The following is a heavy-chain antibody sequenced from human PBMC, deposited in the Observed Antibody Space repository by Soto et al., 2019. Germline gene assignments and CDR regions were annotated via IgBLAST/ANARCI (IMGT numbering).Heavy chain of an antibody. CDR2: ISYSGST. J-gene: IGHJ4*02. Sequence: SETLSLTCTVSGGSISGYYWSWIRQPPGKGLECIGYISYSGSTNYNPSLKSRLTISLDTSKNQFSLKLSSVTAADTAVYYRARSDGRYWGQGTLVTVS. V-gene: IGHV4-59*01. CDR1: GGSISGYY. CDR3: ARSDGRY.